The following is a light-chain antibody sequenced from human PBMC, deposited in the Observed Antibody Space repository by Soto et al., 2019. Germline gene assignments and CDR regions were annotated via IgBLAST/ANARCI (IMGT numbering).Light chain of an antibody. Sequence: VLTQSPDTLSFSPGAIASLSCSASQNFGSTYLAWYQQKRGQAPRFLIYGASTRATGIPDRFSGSGSGTGFTLTISRLEPEDFALYYCQKYGRSPTKFGQGTKVDIK. CDR2: GAS. V-gene: IGKV3-20*01. CDR1: QNFGSTY. CDR3: QKYGRSPTK. J-gene: IGKJ1*01.